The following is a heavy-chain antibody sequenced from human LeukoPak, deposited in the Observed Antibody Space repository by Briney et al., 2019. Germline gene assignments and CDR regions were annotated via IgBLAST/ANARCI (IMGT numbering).Heavy chain of an antibody. CDR2: VNPHSGGT. CDR3: AREYNYENSGYYPNLDY. Sequence: GASVKVSCKASGYTFSDYYLHWVRQAPGQGLEWMGWVNPHSGGTKYAQHFQGRVTMTRDSSISTAYMELGTMRSDDTTVYYCAREYNYENSGYYPNLDYWGQGTLVTV. J-gene: IGHJ4*02. CDR1: GYTFSDYY. V-gene: IGHV1-2*02. D-gene: IGHD3-22*01.